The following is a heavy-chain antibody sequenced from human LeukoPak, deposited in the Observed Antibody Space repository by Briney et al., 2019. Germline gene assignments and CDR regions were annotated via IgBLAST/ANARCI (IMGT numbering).Heavy chain of an antibody. D-gene: IGHD5-18*01. CDR3: ARQDTAMVTDAFDI. CDR2: TYYRSKWYN. V-gene: IGHV6-1*01. J-gene: IGHJ3*02. CDR1: GDSVSRNTAA. Sequence: SQTLSLTCAISGDSVSRNTAAWNWIRQSPSRGLEWLGRTYYRSKWYNDYAVSVRSRITINPDTSKNQFSLKLSSVTAADTAVYYCARQDTAMVTDAFDIWGQGTMVTVSS.